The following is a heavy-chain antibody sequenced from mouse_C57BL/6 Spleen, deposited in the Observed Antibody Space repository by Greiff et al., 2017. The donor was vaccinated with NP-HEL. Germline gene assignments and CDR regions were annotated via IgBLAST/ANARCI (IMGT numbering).Heavy chain of an antibody. D-gene: IGHD6-1*01. CDR3: ARARGALYYFDY. CDR1: GYTFTSYW. V-gene: IGHV1-55*01. CDR2: IYPGSGST. Sequence: QVQLKQPGAELVKPGASVKMSCKASGYTFTSYWITWVKQRPGQGLEWIGDIYPGSGSTNYNEKFKSKATLTVDTSSSTAYMQLSSLTSEDSAVYYCARARGALYYFDYWGQGTTLTVSS. J-gene: IGHJ2*01.